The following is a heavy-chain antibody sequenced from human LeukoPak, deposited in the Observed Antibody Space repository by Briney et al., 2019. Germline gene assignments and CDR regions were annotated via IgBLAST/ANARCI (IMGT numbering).Heavy chain of an antibody. CDR2: ISSSGSTI. CDR3: AGIIAVAGFNY. V-gene: IGHV3-48*03. J-gene: IGHJ4*02. CDR1: GFTFSNYE. Sequence: GGSLRLSCAASGFTFSNYEMNWVRQTPGKGLEWLSYISSSGSTIDYADSVKGRFTISRGNAKNSLYLQMNSLRAEDTAVYYCAGIIAVAGFNYWGQGVLVTVSS. D-gene: IGHD6-19*01.